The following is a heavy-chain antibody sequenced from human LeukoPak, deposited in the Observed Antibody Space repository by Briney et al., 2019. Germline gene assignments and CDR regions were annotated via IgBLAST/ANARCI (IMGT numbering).Heavy chain of an antibody. D-gene: IGHD1/OR15-1a*01. CDR1: GYTFTSYG. CDR2: ISAYNGNT. CDR3: ANLMGTAYYYDMDV. J-gene: IGHJ6*02. V-gene: IGHV1-18*01. Sequence: ASVKVSCKASGYTFTSYGISWVRQAPGQGLEWMGWISAYNGNTNYAQKFQGRVTMTRDTSISTVYMEVNGLRSDDTAVYYCANLMGTAYYYDMDVWGQGTTVTVSS.